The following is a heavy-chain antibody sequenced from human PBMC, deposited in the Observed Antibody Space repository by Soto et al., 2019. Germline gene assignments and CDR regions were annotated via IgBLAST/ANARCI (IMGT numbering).Heavy chain of an antibody. J-gene: IGHJ4*02. V-gene: IGHV4-59*01. CDR3: ARWSTMIVDGDYFDY. D-gene: IGHD3-22*01. CDR1: GGSISSYY. CDR2: IYYSGST. Sequence: SETLSLTCTVSGGSISSYYWSWIRQPPGKGLEWIGYIYYSGSTNYNPSLKSRVTISVDTSKNQFSLKLSSVTAADTAVYYCARWSTMIVDGDYFDYWGQGTLVTVSS.